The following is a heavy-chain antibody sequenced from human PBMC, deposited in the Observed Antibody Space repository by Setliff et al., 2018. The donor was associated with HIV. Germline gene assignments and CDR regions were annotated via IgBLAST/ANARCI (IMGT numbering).Heavy chain of an antibody. V-gene: IGHV4-38-2*02. J-gene: IGHJ5*02. CDR3: ARDQPTVYYTSWYDSGEYNWFDP. Sequence: SETLSLTCFVSGYSISGDYYWGWIRQPPGKGLEWIGSINHRGITYYNPSLKSRVTISVDTSNNQFSLYLNSVTAADTAVYYCARDQPTVYYTSWYDSGEYNWFDPWGQGTLVTVSS. CDR2: INHRGIT. CDR1: GYSISGDYY. D-gene: IGHD6-13*01.